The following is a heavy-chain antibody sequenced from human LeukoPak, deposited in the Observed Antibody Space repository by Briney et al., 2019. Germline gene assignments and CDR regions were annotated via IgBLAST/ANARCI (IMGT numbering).Heavy chain of an antibody. J-gene: IGHJ6*02. CDR3: ARVGCTGGSCLAYNYYAMDV. D-gene: IGHD2-15*01. Sequence: GGSLRLSCEASGFTFNTYGMNWVRQAPGKGLEWVAIIWYDGSDKYYAESVKGRFAISRDNSKNTLYLQVNSLRAEDTAVYYCARVGCTGGSCLAYNYYAMDVWGQGTTVTVSS. V-gene: IGHV3-33*01. CDR1: GFTFNTYG. CDR2: IWYDGSDK.